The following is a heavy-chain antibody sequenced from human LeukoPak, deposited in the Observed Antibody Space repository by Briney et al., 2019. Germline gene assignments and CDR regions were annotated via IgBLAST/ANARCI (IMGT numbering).Heavy chain of an antibody. CDR2: ISAYNGNT. J-gene: IGHJ5*02. CDR3: ARDFLPLVPAAVPIWFDP. Sequence: ASVKVSCKASGSTFTSYGISWVRQAPGQGLEWMGWISAYNGNTNYAQKLQGRVTMTTDTSTSTAYMELRSLRSDDTAVYYCARDFLPLVPAAVPIWFDPWGQGTLVTVSS. CDR1: GSTFTSYG. D-gene: IGHD2-2*01. V-gene: IGHV1-18*01.